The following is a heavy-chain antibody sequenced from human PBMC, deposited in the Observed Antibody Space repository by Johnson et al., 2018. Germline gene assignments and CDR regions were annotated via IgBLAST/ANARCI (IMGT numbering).Heavy chain of an antibody. CDR3: AKGRAWSGQCAFDI. CDR1: GFTFSAYG. J-gene: IGHJ3*02. D-gene: IGHD2-15*01. V-gene: IGHV3-30*18. Sequence: QVQLVESGGGVVQPGRSLRLSCAASGFTFSAYGIHWVRQAPGKGLEWVAVISYDGSNKYYADSVKGRFTISRDNAKNTLYLQLNSLGAEETAVFYCAKGRAWSGQCAFDIWGQGTMVSVSS. CDR2: ISYDGSNK.